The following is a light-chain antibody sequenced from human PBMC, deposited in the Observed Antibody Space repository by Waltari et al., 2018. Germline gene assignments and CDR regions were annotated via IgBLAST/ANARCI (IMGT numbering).Light chain of an antibody. V-gene: IGKV3-20*01. CDR1: QSVTNNH. J-gene: IGKJ2*01. CDR3: HQYGSSPDT. Sequence: DIVLTQSPGTLSLSPWDRATLPCRASQSVTNNHLAWYQQKPGQAPRLLSHGASSRATGIPDRFSGSGSGTDFTLTITRLEPEDFAVYYCHQYGSSPDTFGQGTKVQIK. CDR2: GAS.